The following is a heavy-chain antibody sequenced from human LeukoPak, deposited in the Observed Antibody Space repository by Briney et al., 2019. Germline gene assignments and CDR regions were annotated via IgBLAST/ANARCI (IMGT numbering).Heavy chain of an antibody. CDR2: AYYSGDT. CDR3: ARHPFATPFDY. V-gene: IGHV4-59*08. CDR1: VGSTSSYY. D-gene: IGHD2-15*01. Sequence: PSETLSLTCTLSVGSTSSYYWSWIRHPPGKGLEWIGYAYYSGDTNNNSSLKSRVTMSLDTSKRKSALRLGSVTAADTTVYFCARHPFATPFDYWGPGTLVTVSS. J-gene: IGHJ4*02.